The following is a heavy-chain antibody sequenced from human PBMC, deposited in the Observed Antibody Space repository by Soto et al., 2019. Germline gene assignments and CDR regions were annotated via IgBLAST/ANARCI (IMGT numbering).Heavy chain of an antibody. V-gene: IGHV4-4*07. Sequence: PSETLSLTCAVSGASIRSYHWSFLRQPAGKGLEWIGRIQHTGNTNYNPSLKSRVTMSADTSKNKISLKMTSVTAADTAVYFCAKDVSSRRWFDPWGQGVRVTVSS. CDR1: GASIRSYH. D-gene: IGHD3-16*01. CDR2: IQHTGNT. J-gene: IGHJ5*02. CDR3: AKDVSSRRWFDP.